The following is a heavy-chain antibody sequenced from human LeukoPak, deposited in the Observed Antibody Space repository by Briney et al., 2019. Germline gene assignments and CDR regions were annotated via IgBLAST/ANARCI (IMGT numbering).Heavy chain of an antibody. CDR3: ASHCSGGSCYEGYNWFDP. V-gene: IGHV4-59*08. J-gene: IGHJ5*02. CDR1: GASINSYY. Sequence: SETLSLTCSVSGASINSYYWSWIRQPPGKGLEWIGSIYNSGCTHYNPSLKSRVTISVDRSKNQFSLKLSSVTAADTAVYYCASHCSGGSCYEGYNWFDPWGQGTLVTVSS. CDR2: IYNSGCT. D-gene: IGHD2-15*01.